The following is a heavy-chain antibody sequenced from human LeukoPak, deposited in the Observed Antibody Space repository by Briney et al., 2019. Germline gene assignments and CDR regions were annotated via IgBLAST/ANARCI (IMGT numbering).Heavy chain of an antibody. D-gene: IGHD3-3*01. Sequence: PGGSLRLFCAAPGFTFSNYAMSWVRQAPGKGLEWVSAVSSDGRSTYSTDSLKGRFTVSRDNSKNTVFLQMHNVTAEDTAVYYCAKPFGFLEWLYGGYYDSWGQGAHVTVSS. CDR1: GFTFSNYA. V-gene: IGHV3-23*01. CDR3: AKPFGFLEWLYGGYYDS. J-gene: IGHJ4*02. CDR2: VSSDGRST.